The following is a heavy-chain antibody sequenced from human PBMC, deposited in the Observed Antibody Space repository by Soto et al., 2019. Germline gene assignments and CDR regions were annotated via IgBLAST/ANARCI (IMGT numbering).Heavy chain of an antibody. J-gene: IGHJ4*02. Sequence: PSETLSLTCTVSGGSISSSSYYWGWIRQPPGKGLEWIGSIYYSGSTYYNPSLKSRVTISVDTSKNQFSLKLSSVTAADTAVYYCAAGDEQQLEYYWGQGTLVTVSS. D-gene: IGHD6-13*01. V-gene: IGHV4-39*01. CDR2: IYYSGST. CDR1: GGSISSSSYY. CDR3: AAGDEQQLEYY.